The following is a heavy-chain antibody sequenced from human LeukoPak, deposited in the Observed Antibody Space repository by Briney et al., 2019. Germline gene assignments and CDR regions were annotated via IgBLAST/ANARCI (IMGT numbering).Heavy chain of an antibody. D-gene: IGHD2-8*02. J-gene: IGHJ4*02. CDR3: GRVSDYCTGGTCYSDY. CDR1: GFTFSSYT. CDR2: ISNSVLYI. V-gene: IGHV3-21*01. Sequence: GGALRLSCAASGFTFSSYTINWVRQAPGKGLEWVSSISNSVLYIYYADSLKGRFTISRDNAKNSVSLQINSLRADDTAVYYCGRVSDYCTGGTCYSDYWGQGTLVTVSS.